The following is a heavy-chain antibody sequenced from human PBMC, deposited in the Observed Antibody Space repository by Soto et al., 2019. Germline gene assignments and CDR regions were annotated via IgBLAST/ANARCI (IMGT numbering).Heavy chain of an antibody. CDR3: ATAGGIAAPYYFDY. D-gene: IGHD6-13*01. Sequence: PSETLSLTCTVSGGSISSSSYYWGWIRPPPGKGLEWIGSIYYSGSTYYNPSLKSRVTISVDTSKNQFSLKLSSVTAADTAVYYCATAGGIAAPYYFDYWGQGTLVTVSS. CDR1: GGSISSSSYY. V-gene: IGHV4-39*01. CDR2: IYYSGST. J-gene: IGHJ4*02.